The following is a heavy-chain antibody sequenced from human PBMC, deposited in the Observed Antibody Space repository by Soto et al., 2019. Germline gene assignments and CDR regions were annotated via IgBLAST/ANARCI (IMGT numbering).Heavy chain of an antibody. V-gene: IGHV1-18*01. CDR2: ISPSSGYT. D-gene: IGHD6-25*01. Sequence: FEACGVSFTNYALCWLRHFPVQGLEWMGYISPSSGYTTYAPNLQERVIMTTDSSTTTVYMELRSLTSDDTAVYYCAREMWTRSGPQNFFDYWGQGALVTVSS. CDR3: AREMWTRSGPQNFFDY. CDR1: GVSFTNYA. J-gene: IGHJ4*02.